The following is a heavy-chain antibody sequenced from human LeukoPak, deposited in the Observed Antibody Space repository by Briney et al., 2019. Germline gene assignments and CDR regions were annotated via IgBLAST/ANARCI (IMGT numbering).Heavy chain of an antibody. CDR3: ARVVAGTKDFQY. V-gene: IGHV4-39*01. CDR1: GGPISSPNHF. Sequence: PSGTLSLTCTVSGGPISSPNHFWGWVRQPPGKGLEWIGSVYYGGSTYSNPSLKSRVTMSADTSKNQFSLTLSSVTATDTAVYYCARVVAGTKDFQYWGQGTLVTVSS. J-gene: IGHJ1*01. D-gene: IGHD6-19*01. CDR2: VYYGGST.